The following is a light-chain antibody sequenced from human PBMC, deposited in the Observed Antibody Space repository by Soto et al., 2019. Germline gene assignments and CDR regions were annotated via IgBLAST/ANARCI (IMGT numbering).Light chain of an antibody. Sequence: DIPRTQSPSSMSASLGGRVTITCQPSQDITYYLTWSQQKTGQDPKLPTYDASQLPTGVPSRFSGGGSGTDFTFTINNLQLEDLGTYYCQHINGFPITFGQGTRLE. CDR3: QHINGFPIT. J-gene: IGKJ5*01. CDR1: QDITYY. V-gene: IGKV1-33*01. CDR2: DAS.